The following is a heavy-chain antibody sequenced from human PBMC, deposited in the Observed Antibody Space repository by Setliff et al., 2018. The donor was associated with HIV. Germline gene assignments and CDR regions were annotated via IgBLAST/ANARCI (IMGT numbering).Heavy chain of an antibody. CDR2: IYTSGST. V-gene: IGHV4-61*09. D-gene: IGHD4-17*01. CDR1: GGSISSGSYY. CDR3: ARAANLYGDYDY. Sequence: KPSETLSLTCTVSGGSISSGSYYWSWIRQPAGKGLEWIGHIYTSGSTNYNPSLKSRVTISVDTSKNQFSLKLSSVTAADTAVYYCARAANLYGDYDYWGQGTLVTVSS. J-gene: IGHJ4*02.